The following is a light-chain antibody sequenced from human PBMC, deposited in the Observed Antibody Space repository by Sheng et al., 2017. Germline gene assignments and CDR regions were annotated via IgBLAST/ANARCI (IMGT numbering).Light chain of an antibody. V-gene: IGKV1-33*01. Sequence: IRMTQSPPSLSASVGDRVTITCQASQDIRNYVSWYHQKSGEAPKLLIYDASNLETGVPSRFSGTGYGREFTLIISSLQPDDVGTYFCQQYDNVIFSFGPGTKVAVK. CDR3: QQYDNVIFS. CDR2: DAS. CDR1: QDIRNY. J-gene: IGKJ3*01.